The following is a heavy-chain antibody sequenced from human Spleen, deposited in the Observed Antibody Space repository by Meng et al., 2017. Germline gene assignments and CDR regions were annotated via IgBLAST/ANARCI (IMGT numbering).Heavy chain of an antibody. J-gene: IGHJ4*02. CDR1: GFSFRSYE. D-gene: IGHD2-2*01. CDR3: ARGGLGYCSSTSCSPPDH. CDR2: ISSIGTTI. V-gene: IGHV3-48*03. Sequence: GESLKISCAASGFSFRSYEMNWVRQAPGKGLEWVSYISSIGTTIHYADSVKGRFTIARGNSKNLLFLQMNSLRAEDTAVYHCARGGLGYCSSTSCSPPDHWGQGTLVTVSS.